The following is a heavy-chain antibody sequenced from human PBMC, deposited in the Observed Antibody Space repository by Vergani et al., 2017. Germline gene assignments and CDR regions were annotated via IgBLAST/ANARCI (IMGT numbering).Heavy chain of an antibody. CDR2: IHYSENT. D-gene: IGHD6-19*01. CDR3: ASDTHSGQRADR. CDR1: FDSIRNLY. J-gene: IGHJ5*02. Sequence: QVQLQESGPGLVKSSETLSLTCSVSFDSIRNLYCNWIRQPPGKGLEWMGSIHYSENTNYNPSLKTRVTISVDTSKNQFSLTLTSVTAAETAVYYCASDTHSGQRADRWGQGILVTVTS. V-gene: IGHV4-59*11.